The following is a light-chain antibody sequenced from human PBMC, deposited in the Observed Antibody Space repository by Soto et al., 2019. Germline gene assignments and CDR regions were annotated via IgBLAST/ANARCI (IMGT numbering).Light chain of an antibody. CDR3: QQINSYPLT. CDR1: QGISSY. Sequence: DIQLTQSPSFLSASVGDRVTITCRASQGISSYLAWYQQKPGKAPKLLIYPASTLQSGVPSRFSGSGSGTEFSPTISSLQPEDFSTYYCQQINSYPLTFGGGTKVEIK. J-gene: IGKJ4*01. CDR2: PAS. V-gene: IGKV1-9*01.